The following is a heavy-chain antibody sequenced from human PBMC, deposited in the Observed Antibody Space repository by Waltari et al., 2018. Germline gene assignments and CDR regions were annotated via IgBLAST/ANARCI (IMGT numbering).Heavy chain of an antibody. D-gene: IGHD3-9*01. Sequence: QMQESGPGLVKPSETLSPLCSVSGFSISSGVYWGWLLQSPGKGLEWIGSISDSGTTSYNPSLQSRVTISIDTSKNQFSLKLGSVTAADTAVFYCAREAGSGIDWYHDYWGQGILVTVSS. J-gene: IGHJ4*02. CDR1: GFSISSGVY. CDR2: ISDSGTT. CDR3: AREAGSGIDWYHDY. V-gene: IGHV4-38-2*02.